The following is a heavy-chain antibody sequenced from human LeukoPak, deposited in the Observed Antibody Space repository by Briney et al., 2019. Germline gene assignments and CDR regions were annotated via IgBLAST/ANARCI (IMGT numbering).Heavy chain of an antibody. D-gene: IGHD3-10*01. Sequence: SETLSLTCTVSGGSISSYYWSWIRQPPGKGLEWIGYIYYSGSTNYNPSLKSRVTISVDTSKNQFSLKLSSVTAADTAVYYCALLGEMASLDYWGQGTLVTVSS. CDR2: IYYSGST. CDR3: ALLGEMASLDY. V-gene: IGHV4-59*08. J-gene: IGHJ4*02. CDR1: GGSISSYY.